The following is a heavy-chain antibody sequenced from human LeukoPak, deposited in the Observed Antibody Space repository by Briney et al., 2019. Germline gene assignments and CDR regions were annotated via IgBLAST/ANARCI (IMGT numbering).Heavy chain of an antibody. J-gene: IGHJ4*02. D-gene: IGHD3-10*01. CDR1: GGSISSGGYS. CDR3: ARETSGITMVRGALDY. Sequence: SQTLSLTCAVSGGSISSGGYSWSWIRQPPGKGLEWIGYIYHSGSTYYNPSLKSRVTISVDRSKNQFSLRLSSVTAADTAVYYCARETSGITMVRGALDYWGQGTLVTVSS. V-gene: IGHV4-30-2*01. CDR2: IYHSGST.